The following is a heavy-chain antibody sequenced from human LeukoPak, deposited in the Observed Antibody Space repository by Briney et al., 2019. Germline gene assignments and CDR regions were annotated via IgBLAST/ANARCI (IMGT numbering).Heavy chain of an antibody. D-gene: IGHD3-16*01. Sequence: ASVKVSCKTSGYSFTDYYMHWVRQAPGQGLEWMGWINPNSGGTSSAQKFQGRVTMTRDTSITTVYMEVSWLTSDDTAIYYCARADRLDGGPYLVGPWGQGTLVTVSS. CDR1: GYSFTDYY. CDR2: INPNSGGT. J-gene: IGHJ5*02. CDR3: ARADRLDGGPYLVGP. V-gene: IGHV1-2*02.